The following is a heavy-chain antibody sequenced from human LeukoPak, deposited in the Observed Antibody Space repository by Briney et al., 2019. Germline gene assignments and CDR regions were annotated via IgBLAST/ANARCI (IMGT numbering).Heavy chain of an antibody. CDR3: ARGWILMHAFDI. D-gene: IGHD1-1*01. CDR2: MNPNSGNT. CDR1: GYTFTSYD. V-gene: IGHV1-8*03. J-gene: IGHJ3*02. Sequence: ASVKVSCKASGYTFTSYDINWVRQATGQGLEWMGWMNPNSGNTGYAQKFQGRVTITRNTSISKAYMELSSLRSEDTAVYYCARGWILMHAFDIWGQGTMVTVSS.